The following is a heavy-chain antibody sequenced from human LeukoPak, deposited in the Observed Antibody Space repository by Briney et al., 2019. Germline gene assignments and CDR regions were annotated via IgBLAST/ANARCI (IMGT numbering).Heavy chain of an antibody. CDR3: ARVRYYDIVTGYYNYYYYYMDV. J-gene: IGHJ6*03. Sequence: GGSLRLSCAASGFTFSSYWMSWVRQAPGKGLEWVANIKQDGSEKYYVDSVKGRFTISRDNAKNSLYLQMNSLRAEDTAVYYCARVRYYDIVTGYYNYYYYYMDVWGKGTTVTISS. D-gene: IGHD3-9*01. CDR2: IKQDGSEK. V-gene: IGHV3-7*01. CDR1: GFTFSSYW.